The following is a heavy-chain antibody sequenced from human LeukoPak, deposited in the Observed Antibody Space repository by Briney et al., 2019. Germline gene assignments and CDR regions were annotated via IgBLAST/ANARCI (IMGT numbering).Heavy chain of an antibody. Sequence: TSETLSLTCAVYGGSFSGYYWSWIRQPPGKGLEWIGEINHSGSTNYNPSLKSRVTISVDTSKNQFSLKLSSVTAADTAVYYCARVKIVVVVAPREWFDPWGQGTLVTVSS. J-gene: IGHJ5*02. D-gene: IGHD2-15*01. CDR2: INHSGST. V-gene: IGHV4-34*01. CDR1: GGSFSGYY. CDR3: ARVKIVVVVAPREWFDP.